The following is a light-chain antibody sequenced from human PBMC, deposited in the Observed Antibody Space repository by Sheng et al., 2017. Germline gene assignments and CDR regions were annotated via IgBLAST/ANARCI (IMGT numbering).Light chain of an antibody. CDR3: QQYNNWPWT. CDR2: GAS. V-gene: IGKV3-15*01. J-gene: IGKJ1*01. Sequence: MTQSPATLSVSPGERVALTCRASQGVSVNLAWYQKKPGQAPKLLMYGASDRASGIPARFSGSASGAEFTLTISNLQSEDFAMYFCQQYNNWPWTFGQGTEGGSQT. CDR1: QGVSVN.